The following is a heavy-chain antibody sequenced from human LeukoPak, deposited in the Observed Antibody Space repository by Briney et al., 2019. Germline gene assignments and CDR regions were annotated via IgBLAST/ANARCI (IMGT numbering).Heavy chain of an antibody. Sequence: SRTLSLTCAISGDSASSNSAAWNWIRQSPSRGLEWLGRTYYRSKWYNDYAVSVKSRITINPDTSKNQFPLQLNSVTPEDTAVYYCATSSSSWYFRFDPWGQGTLVTVSS. CDR1: GDSASSNSAA. D-gene: IGHD6-13*01. CDR3: ATSSSSWYFRFDP. J-gene: IGHJ5*02. CDR2: TYYRSKWYN. V-gene: IGHV6-1*01.